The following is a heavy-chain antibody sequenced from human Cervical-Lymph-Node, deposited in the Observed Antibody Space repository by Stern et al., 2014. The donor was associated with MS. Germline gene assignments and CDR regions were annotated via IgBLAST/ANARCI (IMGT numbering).Heavy chain of an antibody. CDR2: ISRSSTYT. Sequence: VQLVESGGGLVKPGGSLRLSCAASGFTFSDYTMNWVRQAPGKGLEWVSSISRSSTYTYYADSVRGRFTISRDNAKKSLYLQMNSLRAEDTAVYYCARGNGVPYWGKGTLLTVSS. D-gene: IGHD2-8*01. V-gene: IGHV3-21*01. J-gene: IGHJ4*02. CDR1: GFTFSDYT. CDR3: ARGNGVPY.